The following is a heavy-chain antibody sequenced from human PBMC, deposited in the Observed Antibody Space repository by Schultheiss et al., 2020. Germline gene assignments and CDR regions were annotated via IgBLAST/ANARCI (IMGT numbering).Heavy chain of an antibody. Sequence: SETLSLTCAVSGGSISSSNWWSWVRLPPGKGLEWIGEIYHSGSTNYNPSLKSRVTISVDKSKNQFSLKLSSVTAADTAVYYCASLAYDSSGLDHWGQGTLVTVYS. CDR3: ASLAYDSSGLDH. V-gene: IGHV4-4*02. CDR2: IYHSGST. J-gene: IGHJ4*02. D-gene: IGHD3-22*01. CDR1: GGSISSSNW.